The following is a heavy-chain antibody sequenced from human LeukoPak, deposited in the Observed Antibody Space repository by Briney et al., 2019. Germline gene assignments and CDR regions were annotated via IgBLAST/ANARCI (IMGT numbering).Heavy chain of an antibody. D-gene: IGHD5-24*01. J-gene: IGHJ5*02. CDR1: GFTFSDYY. Sequence: GGSLRLSCAAPGFTFSDYYMSWIRQAPGKGLEWVSYISSSSSYTNYADSVKGRFTISRDNAKNSLYLQMNSLRAEDTAVYYCARASDPWLQLTWGQGTLVTVSS. CDR2: ISSSSSYT. V-gene: IGHV3-11*05. CDR3: ARASDPWLQLT.